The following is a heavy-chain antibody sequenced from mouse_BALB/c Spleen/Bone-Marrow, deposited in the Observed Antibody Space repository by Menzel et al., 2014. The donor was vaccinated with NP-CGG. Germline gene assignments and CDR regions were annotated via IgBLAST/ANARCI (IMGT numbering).Heavy chain of an antibody. CDR2: IYPGSGST. CDR1: GYTFTDYA. V-gene: IGHV1-77*01. D-gene: IGHD2-4*01. Sequence: QVQLKDSGPELVKPGASVKMSCKASGYTFTDYAISWVKQRTGQGLEWIGEIYPGSGSTYYNEKFKGKATLTADKSSNTAYMQLSSPTSEDSAVYFCARCGGLRDFDYWGQGTTLTVSS. J-gene: IGHJ2*01. CDR3: ARCGGLRDFDY.